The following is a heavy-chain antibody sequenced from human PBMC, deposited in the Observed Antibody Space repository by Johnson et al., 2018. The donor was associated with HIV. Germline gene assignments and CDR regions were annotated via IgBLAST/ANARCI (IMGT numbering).Heavy chain of an antibody. CDR1: GFTFSSYA. V-gene: IGHV3-23*04. D-gene: IGHD4-23*01. CDR3: AKSPAKDHGGNSGAFAI. J-gene: IGHJ3*02. Sequence: VQLVVSGGGLVQPGGSLRLSCAASGFTFSSYAMSWVRQAPGKGLEWVSAISGSGGSTYYADSVKGRFTVSRDNSKNTLYLQMNSLRAEDTAMYYCAKSPAKDHGGNSGAFAIWGQGTMVTVSS. CDR2: ISGSGGST.